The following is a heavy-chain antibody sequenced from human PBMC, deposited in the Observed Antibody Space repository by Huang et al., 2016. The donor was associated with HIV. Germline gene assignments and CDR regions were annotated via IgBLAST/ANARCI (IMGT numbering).Heavy chain of an antibody. V-gene: IGHV1-3*01. Sequence: QVHLVQSGPEVKKPGASVKVSCKASGYNFTSRGLHWVRRAPGQRLEWMGYINPGKGNTKYAPKFQDRVTRTRDISANTAYMQLSRLTSEDTAVYYCASGQRMRESDIVATIPVSWGQGALVTVSS. J-gene: IGHJ5*02. D-gene: IGHD5-12*01. CDR1: GYNFTSRG. CDR2: INPGKGNT. CDR3: ASGQRMRESDIVATIPVS.